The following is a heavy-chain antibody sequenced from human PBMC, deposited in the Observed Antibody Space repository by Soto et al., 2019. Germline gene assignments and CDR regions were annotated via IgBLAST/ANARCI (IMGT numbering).Heavy chain of an antibody. D-gene: IGHD3-22*01. J-gene: IGHJ4*02. CDR1: GYTFTGYY. CDR2: INPNSGGT. CDR3: ARSRAYYDSSGYLAPLYFDY. V-gene: IGHV1-2*04. Sequence: ASVKVSCKASGYTFTGYYMHWVRQAPGQGLEWMGWINPNSGGTNYARKFQGWVTMTRDTSISTAYMELSRLRSDDTAVYYCARSRAYYDSSGYLAPLYFDYWGQGALVTVSS.